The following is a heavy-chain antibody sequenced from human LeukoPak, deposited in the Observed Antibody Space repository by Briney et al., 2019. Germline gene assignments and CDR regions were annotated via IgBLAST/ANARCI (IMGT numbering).Heavy chain of an antibody. Sequence: GGSLRLSCAASGFTFRSYWMQWVRQAAGKGLVGVSRINNDRSSKIYADSVKGRFSISRDNAKKTLYLQINIRRAEDTDVYYCERGYYYDSSGDFEYWGQGNLATVSS. D-gene: IGHD3-22*01. J-gene: IGHJ4*02. CDR1: GFTFRSYW. CDR3: ERGYYYDSSGDFEY. CDR2: INNDRSSK. V-gene: IGHV3-74*01.